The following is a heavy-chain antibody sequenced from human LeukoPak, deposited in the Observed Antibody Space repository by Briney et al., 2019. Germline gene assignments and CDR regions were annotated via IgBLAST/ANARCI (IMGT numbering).Heavy chain of an antibody. CDR3: ARGPQPYGDYLGVDNWFDP. D-gene: IGHD4-17*01. CDR1: GGSISSYY. Sequence: PSETLSLTCTVPGGSISSYYWSWIRQPPGKGPEWIGYIYYSGSTNYNPSLKSRVTISVDTSKNQFSLKLSSVTAADTAVYYCARGPQPYGDYLGVDNWFDPWGQGTLVTVSS. J-gene: IGHJ5*02. V-gene: IGHV4-59*01. CDR2: IYYSGST.